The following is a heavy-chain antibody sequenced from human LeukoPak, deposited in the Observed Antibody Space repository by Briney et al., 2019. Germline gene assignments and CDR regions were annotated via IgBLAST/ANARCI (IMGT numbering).Heavy chain of an antibody. J-gene: IGHJ5*02. CDR2: INHSGST. CDR3: AREYCSSTSCSRPMTRPRGPSWFDP. CDR1: GGSFSGYY. Sequence: SETLSLTCAVSGGSFSGYYWSWIRQPPGKGLEWIGEINHSGSTNYNPSLKSRVTISVDTSKNQFSLKLSSVTAADTAVYYCAREYCSSTSCSRPMTRPRGPSWFDPWGQGTLVTVSS. V-gene: IGHV4-34*01. D-gene: IGHD2-2*01.